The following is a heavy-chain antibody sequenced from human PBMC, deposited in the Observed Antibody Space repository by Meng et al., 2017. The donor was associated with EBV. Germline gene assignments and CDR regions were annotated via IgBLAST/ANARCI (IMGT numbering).Heavy chain of an antibody. V-gene: IGHV2-5*02. Sequence: QFPLKGACASLGKHPPTPLVARSFSGNLPTTSGVGVGWIRPPLGKALEWAAVNYLDDAKRYSPTLKNRLTITQDTPKNQVVLKMTNMDPVDTATYFCADSKFYSDSGGYWDYFDDWGQGTLVTVSS. CDR3: ADSKFYSDSGGYWDYFDD. J-gene: IGHJ4*02. D-gene: IGHD3-10*01. CDR1: GNLPTTSGVG. CDR2: NYLDDAK.